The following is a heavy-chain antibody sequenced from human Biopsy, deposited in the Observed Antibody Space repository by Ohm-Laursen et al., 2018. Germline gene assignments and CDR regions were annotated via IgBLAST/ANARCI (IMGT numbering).Heavy chain of an antibody. V-gene: IGHV4-59*12. CDR2: IYYTGKT. CDR1: DGSISGYY. Sequence: SETLSLTCTVSDGSISGYYWSWIRQAPGKGLEWIGFIYYTGKTKSNPSLKSRLTMSVDTSKNQLSLTLRSVTAADTAVYYCARDLPSSYYYAMDVWGQGTTVTVSS. J-gene: IGHJ6*02. CDR3: ARDLPSSYYYAMDV.